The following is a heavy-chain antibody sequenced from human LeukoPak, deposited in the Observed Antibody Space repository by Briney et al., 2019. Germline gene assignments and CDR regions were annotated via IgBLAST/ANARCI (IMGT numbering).Heavy chain of an antibody. CDR3: ARNADDSSSYPYFDY. V-gene: IGHV4-59*01. CDR1: GGSISNYY. Sequence: PSETLSLTCTVSGGSISNYYWSWLRQPPGKELEWIGYIYHSGSTNYNPSLKSRVTISQDTSKNQFSLKLSSVRAADTAVYYCARNADDSSSYPYFDYWGQGTLVTVSS. CDR2: IYHSGST. D-gene: IGHD3-22*01. J-gene: IGHJ4*02.